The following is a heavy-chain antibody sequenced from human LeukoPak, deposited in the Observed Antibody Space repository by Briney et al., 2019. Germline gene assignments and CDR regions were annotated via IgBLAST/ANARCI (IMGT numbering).Heavy chain of an antibody. V-gene: IGHV4-59*01. Sequence: SETLSLTCTVSGGSISSYYWSWIRQPPGKGLEWIGYIYYSGSTNYNPSLKSRVTISVDTSKNQFSLKLSSVTAADTAVYYCARGVLLSGYYYGPLFDYWGQGTLVTVSS. J-gene: IGHJ4*02. CDR1: GGSISSYY. D-gene: IGHD3-22*01. CDR3: ARGVLLSGYYYGPLFDY. CDR2: IYYSGST.